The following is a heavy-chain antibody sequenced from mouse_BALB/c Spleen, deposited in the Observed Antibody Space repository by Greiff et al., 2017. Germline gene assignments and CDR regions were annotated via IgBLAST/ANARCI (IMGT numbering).Heavy chain of an antibody. J-gene: IGHJ4*01. Sequence: EVMLVESGGGLVQPGGSLKLSCAASGFTFSSFGMHWVRQAPEKGLEWVAYISSGSSTIYYADTVKGRFTISRDNPKNTLFLQMTSLRSEDTAMYYCARARLRGDYYAMDYWGQGTSVTVSS. CDR2: ISSGSSTI. D-gene: IGHD2-4*01. CDR1: GFTFSSFG. V-gene: IGHV5-17*02. CDR3: ARARLRGDYYAMDY.